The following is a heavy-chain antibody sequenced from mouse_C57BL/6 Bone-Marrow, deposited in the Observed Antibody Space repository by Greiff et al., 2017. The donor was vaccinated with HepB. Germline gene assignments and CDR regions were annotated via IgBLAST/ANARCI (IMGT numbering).Heavy chain of an antibody. J-gene: IGHJ3*01. CDR1: GFTFSSYA. CDR2: ISSGGDYI. V-gene: IGHV5-9-1*02. D-gene: IGHD2-5*01. Sequence: EVQLVESGEGLVKPGGSLKLSCAASGFTFSSYAMSWVRQTPEKRLEWVAYISSGGDYIYYADTVKGRFTISRDNARNTLYLQMSSLKSEDTAMYYCTREAYYSNYAWFAYWGQGTLVTVSA. CDR3: TREAYYSNYAWFAY.